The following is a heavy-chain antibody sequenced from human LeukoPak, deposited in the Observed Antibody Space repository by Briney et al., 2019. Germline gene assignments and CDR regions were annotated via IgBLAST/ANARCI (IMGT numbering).Heavy chain of an antibody. CDR2: INPNSGGT. CDR1: GYTFTGYY. Sequence: GASVKVSGKASGYTFTGYYMHWVRQAPGQGLGGMGWINPNSGGTNYAQKFQGRVTMTRDTSISTAYMELSRLRSDDTAVYYCASIAVAGTRQDYWGQGTLVTVSS. V-gene: IGHV1-2*02. D-gene: IGHD6-19*01. J-gene: IGHJ4*02. CDR3: ASIAVAGTRQDY.